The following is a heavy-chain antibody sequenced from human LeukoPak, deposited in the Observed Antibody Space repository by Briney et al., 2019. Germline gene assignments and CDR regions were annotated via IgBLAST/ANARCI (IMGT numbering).Heavy chain of an antibody. J-gene: IGHJ6*03. D-gene: IGHD2-2*03. CDR2: INAGNGNT. Sequence: ASVKVSCKASGYTFTSYAMHWVRQAPGQRLEWMGWINAGNGNTKYSQKFQGRVTITRDTSASTAYMELSSLRSDDTAVYYCARVDRNDYYYYYMDVWGKGTTVTVSS. CDR1: GYTFTSYA. CDR3: ARVDRNDYYYYYMDV. V-gene: IGHV1-3*01.